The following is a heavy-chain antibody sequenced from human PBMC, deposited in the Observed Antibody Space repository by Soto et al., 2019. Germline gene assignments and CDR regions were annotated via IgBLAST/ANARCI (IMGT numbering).Heavy chain of an antibody. V-gene: IGHV1-69*13. Sequence: SVKVSCKATGGTFSSYAISWVRQAPGQGLEWMGGIIPVFGTADYAQNFQGRVTITADESTSTVYMELRSLRSDDTAVYYCAREGVAPYYYYGMDVWGQGAPVTVSS. CDR3: AREGVAPYYYYGMDV. CDR1: GGTFSSYA. J-gene: IGHJ6*02. D-gene: IGHD5-12*01. CDR2: IIPVFGTA.